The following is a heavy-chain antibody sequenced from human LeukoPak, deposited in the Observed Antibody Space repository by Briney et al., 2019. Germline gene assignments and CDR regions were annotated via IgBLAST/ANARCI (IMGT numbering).Heavy chain of an antibody. J-gene: IGHJ5*01. CDR1: GGSIASSSYY. D-gene: IGHD3-10*01. V-gene: IGHV4-39*02. CDR3: ARRVGFYGSGSLNYFDP. CDR2: VFRTGTT. Sequence: PSETLSLTCSVSGGSIASSSYYWGWIRQPPGKGLEWIGSVFRTGTTYYSASLKSRVSISVDTSKNDFALKLASVTAADTAKYFCARRVGFYGSGSLNYFDPWGQGILVSVSS.